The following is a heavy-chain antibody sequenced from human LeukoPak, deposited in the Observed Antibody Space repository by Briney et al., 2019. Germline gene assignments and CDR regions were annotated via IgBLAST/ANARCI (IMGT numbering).Heavy chain of an antibody. V-gene: IGHV4-38-2*02. CDR3: ALIVFSVLQVFDN. CDR2: IYASGTT. J-gene: IGHJ4*02. CDR1: GDSIASGHS. Sequence: KPSETLSLTCTVSGDSIASGHSWAWIRQPPGKRLEWIGSIYASGTTFDNPSLKSRVTISLDTSKNQFSLKLSSVTAADTAVYYCALIVFSVLQVFDNWGQGTLVTVSS. D-gene: IGHD2-15*01.